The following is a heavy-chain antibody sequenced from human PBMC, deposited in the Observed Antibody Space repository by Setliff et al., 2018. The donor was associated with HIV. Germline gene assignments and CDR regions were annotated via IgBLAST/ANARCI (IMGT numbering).Heavy chain of an antibody. CDR2: INPKSGNT. CDR1: GYTFTDYY. Sequence: ASVKVSCKASGYTFTDYYIHWVRQAPGQGLEWMGWINPKSGNTKYAQKFQDRGTMTRDTSISTAYMELSRLTSDDTAVYYCAREIAWGGSYWNFDYWGQGTLVTVSS. J-gene: IGHJ4*02. CDR3: AREIAWGGSYWNFDY. V-gene: IGHV1-2*02. D-gene: IGHD1-26*01.